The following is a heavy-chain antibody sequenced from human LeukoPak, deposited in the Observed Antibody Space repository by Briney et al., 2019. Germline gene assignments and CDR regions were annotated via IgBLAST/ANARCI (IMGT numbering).Heavy chain of an antibody. Sequence: ASVKVSCKASGYTFTGYYMHWVRQAPGQGLEWMGWINPNSGGTNYAQKFQGRVTMTRDTSISTAYMELSRLRSDDTAVYYCARGGSSWSRHDAFDIWGQGTMVTVSS. V-gene: IGHV1-2*02. CDR2: INPNSGGT. J-gene: IGHJ3*02. D-gene: IGHD6-13*01. CDR1: GYTFTGYY. CDR3: ARGGSSWSRHDAFDI.